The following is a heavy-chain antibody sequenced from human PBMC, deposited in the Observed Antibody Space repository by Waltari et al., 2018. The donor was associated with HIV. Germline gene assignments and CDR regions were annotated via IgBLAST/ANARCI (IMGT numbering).Heavy chain of an antibody. V-gene: IGHV3-23*01. D-gene: IGHD6-13*01. CDR2: ISGSGGST. CDR3: VKEHQYSHSWYSYYGMDV. CDR1: GFTCSHYG. Sequence: EVQVLESGGALVQPGGSRRFSCAGAGFTCSHYGTSCVPQAPGKGLEWVSTISGSGGSTYYADSVKGRFTVSRDNSKNTLYLQMNSLRAEDTAVYFCVKEHQYSHSWYSYYGMDVWGQGTTVTVSS. J-gene: IGHJ6*02.